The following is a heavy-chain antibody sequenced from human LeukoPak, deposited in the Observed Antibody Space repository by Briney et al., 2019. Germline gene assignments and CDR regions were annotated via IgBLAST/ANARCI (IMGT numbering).Heavy chain of an antibody. V-gene: IGHV4-4*07. CDR3: ARDIRVRAAAGLDAFDI. CDR1: GGSISSYY. J-gene: IGHJ3*02. Sequence: SETLSLTCTVSGGSISSYYWSWIRQPAGKGLEWIGRIYTSGSTNYNPSLKSRVTMSVDTSKNQFPLKLSSVTAADTAVYYCARDIRVRAAAGLDAFDIWGQGTMVTVSS. D-gene: IGHD6-13*01. CDR2: IYTSGST.